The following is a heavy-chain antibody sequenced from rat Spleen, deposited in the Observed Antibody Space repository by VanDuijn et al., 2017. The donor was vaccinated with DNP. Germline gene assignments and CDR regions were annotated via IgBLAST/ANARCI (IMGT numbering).Heavy chain of an antibody. CDR2: ITNSGGGT. CDR1: GFTFSDYD. Sequence: EVQLVESGGGLVQPGRSLKLSCAASGFTFSDYDMAWVRQAPTKGLEWVASITNSGGGTYYRDSVRGRFTISRDNAENTVYLQMNSLRSEDMATYYCARWGGDYFDYWGQGVMVTVSS. CDR3: ARWGGDYFDY. J-gene: IGHJ2*01. V-gene: IGHV5S23*01.